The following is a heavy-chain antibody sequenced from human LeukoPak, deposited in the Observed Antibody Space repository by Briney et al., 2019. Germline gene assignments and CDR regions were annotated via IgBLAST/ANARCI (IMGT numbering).Heavy chain of an antibody. CDR3: ARVPSYSSSWYFSDY. CDR1: DYISTNYY. V-gene: IGHV1-18*04. J-gene: IGHJ4*02. CDR2: ISVYNGNS. Sequence: ASVKVSCKASDYISTNYYMHWVRQAPGQGLEWMGWISVYNGNSNYAQNLQGRVTMTTDTSTSTAYMELRSLRSDDTAVYYCARVPSYSSSWYFSDYWGQGTLVTVSS. D-gene: IGHD6-13*01.